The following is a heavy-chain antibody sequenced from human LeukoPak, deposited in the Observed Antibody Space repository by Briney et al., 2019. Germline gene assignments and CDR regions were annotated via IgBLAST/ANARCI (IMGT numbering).Heavy chain of an antibody. V-gene: IGHV3-23*01. CDR1: GFTFNNYA. Sequence: PGGSLRLSCAASGFTFNNYAMSWVRQAPRKGLEWVSGISATGGSTYYTDSTDSVNARFTISRDNSKNTLYLQMNSLRAEDTTVYYCAKEENYYGGSGYPPFFDFWGQGTLVTVSS. CDR3: AKEENYYGGSGYPPFFDF. D-gene: IGHD3-22*01. J-gene: IGHJ4*02. CDR2: ISATGGST.